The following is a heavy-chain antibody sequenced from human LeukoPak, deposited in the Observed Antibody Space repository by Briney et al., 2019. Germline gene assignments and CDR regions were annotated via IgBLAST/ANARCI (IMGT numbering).Heavy chain of an antibody. Sequence: GGSLRLSCAASGFTFSSYAMSWVRQGPGKGLEWVSSTSTSGANTYYADSVKGRFTISRDNSKNTLFLQMNSLRAEDTAIYYCAKRAGSYRCFDDWGQGTLVTVSS. V-gene: IGHV3-23*01. J-gene: IGHJ4*02. D-gene: IGHD3-16*02. CDR2: TSTSGANT. CDR1: GFTFSSYA. CDR3: AKRAGSYRCFDD.